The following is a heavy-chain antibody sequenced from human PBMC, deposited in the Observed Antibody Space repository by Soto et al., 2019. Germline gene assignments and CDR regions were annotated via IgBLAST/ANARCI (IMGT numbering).Heavy chain of an antibody. CDR2: ISSGGDNT. Sequence: GGSLRLSCAASGFTFSSYAMSWVRQAPGKGPEWVSVISSGGDNTYYADSVKGRFTITRDTSKNQFSLKLSSVTAADTAVYYCARTYSSSSEIDYWGQGTLVTVSS. CDR1: GFTFSSYA. J-gene: IGHJ4*02. CDR3: ARTYSSSSEIDY. D-gene: IGHD6-6*01. V-gene: IGHV3-23*01.